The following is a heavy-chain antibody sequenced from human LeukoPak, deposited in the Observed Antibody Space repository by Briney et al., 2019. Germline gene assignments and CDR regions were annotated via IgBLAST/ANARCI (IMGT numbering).Heavy chain of an antibody. Sequence: GASVKVSCKASGYTFTSYDINWVRQATGQGLEWMGWMNPNSGNTGYAQKFQGRVTITRNTSISTAYMELSSLRSEDTAVYYCARSPHILTGEKFEYWGQGTRVTVSS. D-gene: IGHD3-9*01. V-gene: IGHV1-8*03. CDR3: ARSPHILTGEKFEY. CDR1: GYTFTSYD. J-gene: IGHJ4*02. CDR2: MNPNSGNT.